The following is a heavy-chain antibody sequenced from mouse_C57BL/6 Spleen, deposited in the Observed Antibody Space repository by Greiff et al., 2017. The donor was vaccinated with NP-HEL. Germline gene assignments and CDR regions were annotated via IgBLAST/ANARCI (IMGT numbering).Heavy chain of an antibody. CDR2: SYPGSGNT. V-gene: IGHV1-84*01. J-gene: IGHJ1*03. Sequence: VQLQQSGPELVKPGASVKISCKASGYTFTDYYINWVKQRPGQGREWIGWSYPGSGNTKYNEKFKGKATLTVDTSSSTAYMQLSSLTSEDSAVYFCARSFYYGSGYFDVWGTGTTVTVSS. D-gene: IGHD1-1*01. CDR1: GYTFTDYY. CDR3: ARSFYYGSGYFDV.